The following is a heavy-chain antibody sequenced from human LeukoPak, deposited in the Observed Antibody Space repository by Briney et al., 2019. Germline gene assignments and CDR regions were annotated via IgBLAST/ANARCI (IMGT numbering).Heavy chain of an antibody. D-gene: IGHD2-15*01. CDR2: IYTSGST. J-gene: IGHJ6*03. Sequence: SETLSLTCTVSGGSISSYYWSWIRQPAGKGLEWIGRIYTSGSTNYNPSLKSRVTMSVDTSKNQFSLKLSSVTAADTAVYYCAREPPLAATAYYYYMDVWGKGTTVTISS. CDR3: AREPPLAATAYYYYMDV. CDR1: GGSISSYY. V-gene: IGHV4-4*07.